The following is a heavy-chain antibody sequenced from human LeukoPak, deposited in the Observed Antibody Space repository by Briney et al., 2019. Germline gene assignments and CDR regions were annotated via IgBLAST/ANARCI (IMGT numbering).Heavy chain of an antibody. Sequence: GGSLRLSCAASGFTFSSYSMNWVRQAPGKGLEWVSYISSSSSTIYYADSVKGRFTISRDNAKNSLYLQMNSLRAEDTAVYYCARVSGWRYYYYMDVWGKGTTVTVSS. V-gene: IGHV3-48*01. D-gene: IGHD6-19*01. CDR1: GFTFSSYS. J-gene: IGHJ6*03. CDR3: ARVSGWRYYYYMDV. CDR2: ISSSSSTI.